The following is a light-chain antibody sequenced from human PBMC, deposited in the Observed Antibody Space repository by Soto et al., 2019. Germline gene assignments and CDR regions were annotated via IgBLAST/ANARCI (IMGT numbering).Light chain of an antibody. CDR1: SSNIGAGYD. J-gene: IGLJ2*01. CDR2: GNS. CDR3: QSYDSSLSGSLVV. V-gene: IGLV1-40*01. Sequence: QSVLTQPPSVSGAPGQRVTISCTGSSSNIGAGYDVHWYQQIPGTAPKLLIYGNSNRPSGVPDRFSGSKSGTSASLAITGLQAEDEADYYCQSYDSSLSGSLVVFGGGTKLTVL.